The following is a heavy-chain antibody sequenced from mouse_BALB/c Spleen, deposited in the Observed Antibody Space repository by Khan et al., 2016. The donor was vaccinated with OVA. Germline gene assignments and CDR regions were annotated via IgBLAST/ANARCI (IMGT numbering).Heavy chain of an antibody. D-gene: IGHD1-1*01. J-gene: IGHJ2*01. CDR1: GYSITSGYA. V-gene: IGHV3-2*02. CDR2: ISYSGCT. Sequence: EVQLQESGPGLVKPSQSLSLTCTVTGYSITSGYAWNWIRQFPGNKLEWMGYISYSGCTSYNPSPKSRISITRDTSKNQFFLQLNSVTTEDTATYYCARGNYYGYYFDYWGQGTPLTVSS. CDR3: ARGNYYGYYFDY.